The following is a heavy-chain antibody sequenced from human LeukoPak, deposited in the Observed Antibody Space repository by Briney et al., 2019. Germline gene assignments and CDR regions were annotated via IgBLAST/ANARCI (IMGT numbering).Heavy chain of an antibody. J-gene: IGHJ4*02. CDR1: GFTFSSYE. Sequence: GSLRLSCAASGFTFSSYEMNWVRQAPGKGLEWVSYISSSGSTIYYADSVKGRFTISRDNAKNSLYLQMNSLRAEDTAVYYCARGKLVQWAIDYWGQGTLVTVSS. CDR3: ARGKLVQWAIDY. D-gene: IGHD6-6*01. CDR2: ISSSGSTI. V-gene: IGHV3-48*03.